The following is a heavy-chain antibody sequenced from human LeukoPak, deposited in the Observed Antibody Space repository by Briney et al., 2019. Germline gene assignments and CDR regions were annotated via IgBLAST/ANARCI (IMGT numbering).Heavy chain of an antibody. Sequence: ASVKVSCKASGYTFTDYYIHWVRQAPGQGLEWMGWINPNSGGTNYAQKFQGRVTMTRDTSISTAYMELSRLRSDDTAVYYCARGALDCSSTSCQLPDAFDIWGQGTMVTVSS. CDR2: INPNSGGT. J-gene: IGHJ3*02. D-gene: IGHD2-2*01. V-gene: IGHV1-2*02. CDR3: ARGALDCSSTSCQLPDAFDI. CDR1: GYTFTDYY.